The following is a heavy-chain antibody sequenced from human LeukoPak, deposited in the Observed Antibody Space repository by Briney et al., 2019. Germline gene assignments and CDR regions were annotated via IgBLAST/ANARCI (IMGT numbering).Heavy chain of an antibody. CDR2: IKEDGSEK. J-gene: IGHJ5*02. D-gene: IGHD2-15*01. CDR1: GFIFTDYW. Sequence: GGSLRLSCAASGFIFTDYWMYWVRQAPGRGLAWVANIKEDGSEKNYVDSVKGRFTISRDNAKNSLYLQMSSLRGEDTAVYYCARPPLGYCSGGSCSFDPWGQGTLVIVSS. CDR3: ARPPLGYCSGGSCSFDP. V-gene: IGHV3-7*01.